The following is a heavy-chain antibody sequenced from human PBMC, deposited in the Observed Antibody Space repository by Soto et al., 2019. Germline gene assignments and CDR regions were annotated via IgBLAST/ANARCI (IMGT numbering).Heavy chain of an antibody. Sequence: PSETLSLTCDVYGGSFSDYIWTWLRQTPGKGLQWIGQINHSGSANYNPSLKSRVTISVHTSSSQFSLELSSVTAADTAVYYCARGLISGSHYSGGWYYFDSWGQGTQVTSPQ. V-gene: IGHV4-34*01. CDR1: GGSFSDYI. CDR2: INHSGSA. D-gene: IGHD1-26*01. J-gene: IGHJ4*02. CDR3: ARGLISGSHYSGGWYYFDS.